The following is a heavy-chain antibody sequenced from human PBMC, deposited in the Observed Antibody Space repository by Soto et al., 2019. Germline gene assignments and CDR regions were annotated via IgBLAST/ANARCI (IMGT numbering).Heavy chain of an antibody. J-gene: IGHJ5*02. Sequence: ASVKVSCKASGYTFTGYYMHWVRQPPGRGLEWMGWINPNSGGTNYAQKFQGWVTMTRDTSISTAYMELSRLRSDDTAVYYCARAGNSSSSFDPWGQGTLVTVSS. D-gene: IGHD6-6*01. CDR3: ARAGNSSSSFDP. V-gene: IGHV1-2*04. CDR2: INPNSGGT. CDR1: GYTFTGYY.